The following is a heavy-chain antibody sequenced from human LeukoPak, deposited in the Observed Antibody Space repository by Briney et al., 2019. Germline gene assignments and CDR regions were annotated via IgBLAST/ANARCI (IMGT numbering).Heavy chain of an antibody. CDR1: GFSISNSA. CDR3: AKGAYDYIEMGYFDY. V-gene: IGHV3-23*01. Sequence: GGSLRLSCAASGFSISNSAMSWVRQAPGKGLEWVSLITASSGSTFYADSVKGRFTISRDNSKNTLFLQMNSLRAEDTAVYYCAKGAYDYIEMGYFDYWGQGTLVTVSS. D-gene: IGHD5-12*01. CDR2: ITASSGST. J-gene: IGHJ4*02.